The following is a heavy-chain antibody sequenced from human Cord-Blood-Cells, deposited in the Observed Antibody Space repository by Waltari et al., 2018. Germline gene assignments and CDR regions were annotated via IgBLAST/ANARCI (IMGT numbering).Heavy chain of an antibody. Sequence: QVQLVQSGAEVKETGSSVKVSCKASGGTLSSYAISWVRQAPGQGLEWVGGIIPIFGTANDAQKFQGRVTITADEATSTAYMQLSSLRSGDTAVYYLARRCSGCSCYSDYYYGMDVWGQGTTVTVSS. CDR2: IIPIFGTA. CDR3: ARRCSGCSCYSDYYYGMDV. V-gene: IGHV1-69*01. J-gene: IGHJ6*02. CDR1: GGTLSSYA. D-gene: IGHD2-15*01.